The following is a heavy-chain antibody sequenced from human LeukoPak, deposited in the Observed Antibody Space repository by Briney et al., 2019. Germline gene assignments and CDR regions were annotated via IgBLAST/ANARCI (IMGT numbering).Heavy chain of an antibody. Sequence: GGSLRLSCAASGFTFSSYGMHWVRQAPGKGLEWVAVISYDGSNKYYADSVKGRFTISRDNSKNTLYLQMNSLRAEDTAVYYCAVSYSSGWGAFDYWGQGTLVTVSS. V-gene: IGHV3-30*03. CDR3: AVSYSSGWGAFDY. D-gene: IGHD6-19*01. CDR2: ISYDGSNK. CDR1: GFTFSSYG. J-gene: IGHJ4*02.